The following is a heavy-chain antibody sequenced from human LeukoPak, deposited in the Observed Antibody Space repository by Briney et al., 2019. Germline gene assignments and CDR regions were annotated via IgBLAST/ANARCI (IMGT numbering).Heavy chain of an antibody. CDR2: IYPGDSDT. CDR1: GYSFTSYW. J-gene: IGHJ4*02. D-gene: IGHD2-2*01. Sequence: GESLKISCKGSGYSFTSYWIGWVRQMPGKGLEWMGIIYPGDSDTRYSPSFQGQVTISADKSISTAYLQWSSLKASDTAMYYCARADCSSTSCYSFFDYWGQGTLVTVSS. CDR3: ARADCSSTSCYSFFDY. V-gene: IGHV5-51*01.